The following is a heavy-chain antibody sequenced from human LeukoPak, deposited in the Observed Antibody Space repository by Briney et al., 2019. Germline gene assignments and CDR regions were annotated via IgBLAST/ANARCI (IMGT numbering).Heavy chain of an antibody. J-gene: IGHJ3*02. Sequence: SVKVSCKASGGTFISYAISWVRQAPGQGLEWMGRIIPIFGTANYAQKFQGRVTITTDESTSTAYMELSSLRSEDTAVYYCARPQGATAMVAFDIWGQGTMVTVSP. CDR1: GGTFISYA. CDR2: IIPIFGTA. CDR3: ARPQGATAMVAFDI. D-gene: IGHD2-2*01. V-gene: IGHV1-69*05.